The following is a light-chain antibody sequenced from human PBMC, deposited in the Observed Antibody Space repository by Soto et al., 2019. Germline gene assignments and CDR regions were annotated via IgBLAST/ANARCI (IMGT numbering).Light chain of an antibody. CDR2: EVS. Sequence: QSVLTQPPSASGSPGQSVPSPCPGTTRAVGGYNFVSWYQHHPGKAPKLMIYEVSGRPSGVPDRFSGSKSGNTASLTVSGLQADDEADYYCTSYAGSNSPVVFGGGTKLTVL. V-gene: IGLV2-8*01. CDR1: TRAVGGYNF. CDR3: TSYAGSNSPVV. J-gene: IGLJ2*01.